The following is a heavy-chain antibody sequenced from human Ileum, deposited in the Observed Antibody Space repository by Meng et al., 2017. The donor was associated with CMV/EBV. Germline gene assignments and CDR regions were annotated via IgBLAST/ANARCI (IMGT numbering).Heavy chain of an antibody. D-gene: IGHD5-18*01. CDR3: TRGAGEHTAKFDY. CDR1: GYTFFDYG. Sequence: QVQLVQSGSELKEPGASVKASCKTSGYTFFDYGINWVRQAPGQRLEWMGWINVYSGNPTYAQDFTGRFVFSLDTSVSTAYLQINSLRAEDTAVYYCTRGAGEHTAKFDYWGQGTLVTVSS. J-gene: IGHJ4*02. CDR2: INVYSGNP. V-gene: IGHV7-4-1*02.